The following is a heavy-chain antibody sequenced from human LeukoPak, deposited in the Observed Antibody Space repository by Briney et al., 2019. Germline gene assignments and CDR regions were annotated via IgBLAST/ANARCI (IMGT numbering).Heavy chain of an antibody. CDR1: GGSISSSSYY. V-gene: IGHV4-39*01. CDR2: IYYSGST. D-gene: IGHD1-14*01. J-gene: IGHJ6*02. CDR3: ARRGIYYYYGMDV. Sequence: PSETLSLTCTVSGGSISSSSYYWGWLRQPPGKGLEWIGSIYYSGSTYYNPSLKSRVTISVDTSKNQFSLKLSSVTAADTAVYYCARRGIYYYYGMDVWGQGTTVTVSS.